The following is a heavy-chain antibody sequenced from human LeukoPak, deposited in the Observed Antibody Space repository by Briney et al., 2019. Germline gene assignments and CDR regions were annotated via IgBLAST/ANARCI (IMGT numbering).Heavy chain of an antibody. J-gene: IGHJ4*02. V-gene: IGHV4-39*01. Sequence: PSETLSLTCTVSGASVSGSPYYWGWIRQPPGKGLEWIGSIYSSGSTYYNASLQSRVTISIETSKNQISLRLNSVTAADTAIYYCAKSGGYGLIDYWGQGILVIVSS. D-gene: IGHD1-26*01. CDR2: IYSSGST. CDR3: AKSGGYGLIDY. CDR1: GASVSGSPYY.